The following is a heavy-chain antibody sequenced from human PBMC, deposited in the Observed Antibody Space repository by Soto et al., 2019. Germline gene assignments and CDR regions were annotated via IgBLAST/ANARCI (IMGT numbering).Heavy chain of an antibody. CDR2: ISWNSGSI. CDR3: AKDMGSSSWYSTNDAFDI. V-gene: IGHV3-9*01. Sequence: EVQLVESGGGLVQPGRSLRLSCAASGFTFDDYAMHWVRQAPGKGLEWVSGISWNSGSIGYADSVKGRFTIPRDNAKNSLYLQINRRGAENTALDYCAKDMGSSSWYSTNDAFDIWGQGTIVAVSS. D-gene: IGHD6-13*01. J-gene: IGHJ3*02. CDR1: GFTFDDYA.